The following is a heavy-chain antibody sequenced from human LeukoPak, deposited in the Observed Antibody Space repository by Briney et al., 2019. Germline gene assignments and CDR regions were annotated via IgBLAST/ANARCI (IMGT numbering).Heavy chain of an antibody. Sequence: ASVKVSCKASGYTFAGYYIHWVRQAPGQGLEWMGWINANSGATNFAEKFQGRVTMTRDTSISTAHMELSRLRSDDTAVYYCARGIYARAATGFQDWGQGSLVTVSS. CDR3: ARGIYARAATGFQD. D-gene: IGHD2-15*01. CDR1: GYTFAGYY. CDR2: INANSGAT. V-gene: IGHV1-2*02. J-gene: IGHJ1*01.